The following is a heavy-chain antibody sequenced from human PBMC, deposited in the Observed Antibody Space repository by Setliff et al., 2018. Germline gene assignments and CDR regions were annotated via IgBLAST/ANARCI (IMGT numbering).Heavy chain of an antibody. J-gene: IGHJ4*02. CDR2: IYYSGNN. Sequence: SETLSLTCTVSGGSINSSTYNSRSYYWGWIRQPPGKGLEWIGRIYYSGNNYYNASLKSRLTISVDTSKNQFSLKLRSVTAADTAVYYCARDRVVVGAGRRGYYFDYWGQGTLVTVSS. CDR1: GGSINSSTYNSRSYY. D-gene: IGHD2-15*01. V-gene: IGHV4-39*02. CDR3: ARDRVVVGAGRRGYYFDY.